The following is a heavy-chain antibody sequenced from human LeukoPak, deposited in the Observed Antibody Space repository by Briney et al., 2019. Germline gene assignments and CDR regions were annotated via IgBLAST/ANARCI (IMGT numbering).Heavy chain of an antibody. D-gene: IGHD6-19*01. CDR1: GYTFTGYY. V-gene: IGHV1-2*02. J-gene: IGHJ4*02. CDR2: INPNSGGT. Sequence: ASVKVSCKASGYTFTGYYMHWVRQAPGQGLEWMGWINPNSGGTNYAQKFQGRVTMTRDTSISTAYMELSRLRSDDTAVYYCARDHQGIAVAGNFDYWGQGTLVTVSS. CDR3: ARDHQGIAVAGNFDY.